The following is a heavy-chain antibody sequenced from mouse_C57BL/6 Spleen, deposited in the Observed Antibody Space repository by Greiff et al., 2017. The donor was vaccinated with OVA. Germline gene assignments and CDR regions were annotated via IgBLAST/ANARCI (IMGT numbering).Heavy chain of an antibody. D-gene: IGHD2-12*01. V-gene: IGHV1-72*01. J-gene: IGHJ4*01. CDR3: ARWTTGYYYAMDY. CDR1: GYTFTSYW. CDR2: IDPNSGGT. Sequence: QVQLQQPGAELVKPGASVKLSCKASGYTFTSYWMPWVKQRPGRGLEWIGMIDPNSGGTKYNEKFKSKATLTVDKPSSTAYMQLSSLTSEDSAVYYGARWTTGYYYAMDYWGQGTSVTVSS.